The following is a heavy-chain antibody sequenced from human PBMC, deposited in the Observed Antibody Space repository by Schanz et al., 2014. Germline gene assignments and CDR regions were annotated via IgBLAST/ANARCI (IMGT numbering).Heavy chain of an antibody. CDR1: GFTFSGYW. J-gene: IGHJ4*02. Sequence: EVQLVESGGGLVQPGGSLRLSCAASGFTFSGYWMSWVRQAPGEGLVWVANIKLDGSEKYYVDSVKGRFTISRDNAKTSLYLQMNSLTAEVTAVYYCAKYGTGKGVSFEYWGQGTLVTVSS. CDR3: AKYGTGKGVSFEY. CDR2: IKLDGSEK. V-gene: IGHV3-7*01. D-gene: IGHD1-26*01.